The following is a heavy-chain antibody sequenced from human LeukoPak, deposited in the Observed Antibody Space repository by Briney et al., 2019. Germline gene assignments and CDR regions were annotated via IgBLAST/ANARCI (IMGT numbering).Heavy chain of an antibody. CDR1: GGSISSSGYY. Sequence: ASETLSLTCTVSGGSISSSGYYWGWIRQPQGKGLEWIASIYYSGSTYYNPSLKSRGTISVDTSKNQLSLKLSSLTAADTAVYYCARHEYSGSYYGLSWFDPWGQGTLVTVSS. V-gene: IGHV4-39*01. J-gene: IGHJ5*02. CDR3: ARHEYSGSYYGLSWFDP. CDR2: IYYSGST. D-gene: IGHD1-26*01.